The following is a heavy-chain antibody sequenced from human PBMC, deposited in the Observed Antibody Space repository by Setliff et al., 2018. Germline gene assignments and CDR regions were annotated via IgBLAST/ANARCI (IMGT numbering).Heavy chain of an antibody. CDR1: GFTFSSYA. J-gene: IGHJ4*02. D-gene: IGHD2-2*01. Sequence: GESLTISCAASGFTFSSYAMSWVRQAPGKGLEWVSAISGSGGSTYYADSVKGRFTISRDNSKNTLYLQMNSLRAEDTAVYYCAKAIAPIVVVPAAMLEAYWGQGTLVTVSS. CDR3: AKAIAPIVVVPAAMLEAY. V-gene: IGHV3-23*01. CDR2: ISGSGGST.